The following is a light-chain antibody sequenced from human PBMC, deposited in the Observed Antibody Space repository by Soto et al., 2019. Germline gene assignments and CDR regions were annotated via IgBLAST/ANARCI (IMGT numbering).Light chain of an antibody. CDR1: QRMTNNF. Sequence: EIVLTQSPDTLSLSPGERVTISCRASQRMTNNFLAWFQQKPGLAPRLLIHGASTRASGVPDRFTGGGSGTDFVLTISRVEPEDFAVYYCQQYGRSPFTFGQGNKLQIK. V-gene: IGKV3-20*01. J-gene: IGKJ2*01. CDR2: GAS. CDR3: QQYGRSPFT.